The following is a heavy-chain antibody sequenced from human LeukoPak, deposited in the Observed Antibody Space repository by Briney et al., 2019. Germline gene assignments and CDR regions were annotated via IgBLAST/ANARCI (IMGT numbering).Heavy chain of an antibody. Sequence: ASVKVSCKAFGYTFTSYYMNWVRQAPGQGLEWMGIINPSGGSTSYAQKFQGRVTMTRDTSTSTVYMELSSLRSEDTAVYYCARDRAYCGGDCYSDFDYWGQGTLVTVSS. CDR3: ARDRAYCGGDCYSDFDY. CDR2: INPSGGST. V-gene: IGHV1-46*01. D-gene: IGHD2-21*02. CDR1: GYTFTSYY. J-gene: IGHJ4*02.